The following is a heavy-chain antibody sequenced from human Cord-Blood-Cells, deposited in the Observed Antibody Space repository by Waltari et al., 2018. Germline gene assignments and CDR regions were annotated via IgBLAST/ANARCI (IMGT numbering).Heavy chain of an antibody. CDR3: ARAHNYYDSSGYSWDAFDI. J-gene: IGHJ3*02. D-gene: IGHD3-22*01. CDR2: SYPGDSYT. CDR1: GYSFTSYW. Sequence: EVQLVQSGAEVKKPGESLKISCKGSGYSFTSYWIGWVRQMPGKGLEWMGISYPGDSYTRYSPSFQGQVTSSADKSISTAYLQWSSLMASDTAMYYCARAHNYYDSSGYSWDAFDIWGQGTMVTVSS. V-gene: IGHV5-51*01.